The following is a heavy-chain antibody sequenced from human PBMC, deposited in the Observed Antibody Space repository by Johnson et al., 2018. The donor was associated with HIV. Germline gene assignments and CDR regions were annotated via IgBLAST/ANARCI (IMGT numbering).Heavy chain of an antibody. D-gene: IGHD4-17*01. CDR1: GFTFSSYA. CDR3: ARGDYGDYGRDAFDI. V-gene: IGHV3-23*04. Sequence: VQLVESGGGLVQPGGSLRLSCAASGFTFSSYAMSWVRQAPGKGLEWVSAISGSGGSTYYEDSVKGRFTISRDNSKNTLYLQMNSLRAEDSAVYYCARGDYGDYGRDAFDIWGQGTMVTVSS. J-gene: IGHJ3*02. CDR2: ISGSGGST.